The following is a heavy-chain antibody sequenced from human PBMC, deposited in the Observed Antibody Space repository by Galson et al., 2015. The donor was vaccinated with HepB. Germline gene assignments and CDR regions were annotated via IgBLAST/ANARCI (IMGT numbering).Heavy chain of an antibody. CDR2: ISHSGTTT. Sequence: SLRLACAGSEFMLSDNSMTWVRQGPGKGLEWVADISHSGTTTLYADSVKGRFTIARDNAKHSLYLQMSSLRDEDTALYYCARGRSGTYYEGAYEYWGQGILVTVSS. D-gene: IGHD1-26*01. J-gene: IGHJ4*02. CDR1: EFMLSDNS. CDR3: ARGRSGTYYEGAYEY. V-gene: IGHV3-48*02.